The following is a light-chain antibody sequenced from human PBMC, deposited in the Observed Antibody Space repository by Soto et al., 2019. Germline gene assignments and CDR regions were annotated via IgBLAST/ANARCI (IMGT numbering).Light chain of an antibody. CDR2: STS. CDR3: KQTYITPRT. J-gene: IGKJ1*01. CDR1: QTITTY. Sequence: DIQMTQSPSSLSASVGDTVTITCRASQTITTYVSWYQQRPGKAPKLLIFSTSRLQAGVPSRFSGGGYGTDFTLPIGSLQPEDFATYYCKQTYITPRTFGQGTKVEIK. V-gene: IGKV1-39*01.